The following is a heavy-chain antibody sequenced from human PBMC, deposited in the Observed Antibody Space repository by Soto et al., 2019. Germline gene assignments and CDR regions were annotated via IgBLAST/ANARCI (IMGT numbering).Heavy chain of an antibody. D-gene: IGHD4-17*01. V-gene: IGHV1-69*12. CDR1: GGTFSSYA. J-gene: IGHJ5*02. Sequence: QVQLVQSGAEVKKPGSSVKVSCKASGGTFSSYAISWVRQAPGQGLECMGGIIPIFGTANYAQKFQGRVMITADESTSTADMARSSLRSAVTAVYYCARRATVTKMPGWFDPWGQGTLVTVSS. CDR2: IIPIFGTA. CDR3: ARRATVTKMPGWFDP.